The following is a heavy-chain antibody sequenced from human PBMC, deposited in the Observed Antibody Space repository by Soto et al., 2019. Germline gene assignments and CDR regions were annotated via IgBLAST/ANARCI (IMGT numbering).Heavy chain of an antibody. CDR3: AKGGGGDHGY. CDR1: GFIFTTSD. J-gene: IGHJ4*02. D-gene: IGHD2-21*02. CDR2: ITITGDTT. Sequence: EVQLVESEGGLVQPGGSLRLSCEASGFIFTTSDMSWVRQAPGKGLEWISSITITGDTTHYADSVKGRFTISRDNSRNTGFLQKKSLRVRRTAVFYWAKGGGGDHGYWGQGTLVAVSS. V-gene: IGHV3-23*04.